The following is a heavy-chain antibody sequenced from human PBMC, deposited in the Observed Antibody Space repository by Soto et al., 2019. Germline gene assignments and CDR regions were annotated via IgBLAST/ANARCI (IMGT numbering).Heavy chain of an antibody. CDR1: GFTFTGNG. CDR3: ARDRVQMVDGMDV. CDR2: IWNDGTNK. Sequence: GGSLRLSCAASGFTFTGNGMHWVRQAPGKGLEWVAVIWNDGTNKYYADSVKGRFIISRDNSKNTLYLQMNSLRAEDTAVYYCARDRVQMVDGMDVWGQGTTVTVSS. V-gene: IGHV3-33*01. J-gene: IGHJ6*02. D-gene: IGHD2-15*01.